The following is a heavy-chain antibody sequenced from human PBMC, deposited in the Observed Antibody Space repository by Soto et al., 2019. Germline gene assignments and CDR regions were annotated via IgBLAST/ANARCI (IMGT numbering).Heavy chain of an antibody. CDR2: IYHNGKT. Sequence: SETMSLTCVVSGYSISNGYFWGWIRQPPGKGLEWVGSIYHNGKTNYNPSLKTRLTISVGTSKNQFSLKLTSVTAADTAVYYCCTGSPFSGSVFDHWGLGTLVTVSS. J-gene: IGHJ4*02. V-gene: IGHV4-38-2*01. D-gene: IGHD1-26*01. CDR1: GYSISNGYF. CDR3: CTGSPFSGSVFDH.